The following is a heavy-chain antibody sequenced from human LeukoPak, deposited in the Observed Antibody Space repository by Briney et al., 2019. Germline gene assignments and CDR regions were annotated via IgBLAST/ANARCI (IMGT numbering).Heavy chain of an antibody. J-gene: IGHJ6*02. CDR3: ARVRVHGSGSYYYYYYYGMDV. CDR1: GGSFSGYY. V-gene: IGHV4-34*01. CDR2: INHSGST. D-gene: IGHD3-10*01. Sequence: PSETLSLTCAVYGGSFSGYYWSWIRQPPGKGLEWIGEINHSGSTNYNPSLKSRVTISVDTSKNQFSLKLSSVTAADTAVYYCARVRVHGSGSYYYYYYYGMDVWGQGTTVTVSS.